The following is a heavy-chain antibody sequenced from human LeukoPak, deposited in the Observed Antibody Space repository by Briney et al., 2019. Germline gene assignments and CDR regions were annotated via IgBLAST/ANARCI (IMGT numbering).Heavy chain of an antibody. D-gene: IGHD1-26*01. J-gene: IGHJ4*02. CDR1: GGSIMSYF. V-gene: IGHV4-4*07. CDR2: IYTTGAT. CDR3: ARQGYTASYYFLDY. Sequence: PSETLSLTCTVSGGSIMSYFWGWVRQPAGKGLEWIGRIYTTGATFYNPSLKTRLTMSIDTSKNRFSLRLTSVVAADTAVYYCARQGYTASYYFLDYWSQGTLVTVSS.